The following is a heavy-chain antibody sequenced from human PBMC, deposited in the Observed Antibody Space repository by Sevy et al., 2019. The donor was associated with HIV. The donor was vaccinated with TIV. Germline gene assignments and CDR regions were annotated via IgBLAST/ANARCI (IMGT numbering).Heavy chain of an antibody. CDR2: ISYDGNYK. CDR1: GFTFPIYS. J-gene: IGHJ4*02. CDR3: ARVAVEYCTNDCYHRFDH. D-gene: IGHD2-8*01. Sequence: GGSLRLSCVASGFTFPIYSVLWVRQAPGKGLEWLTLISYDGNYKYYEDSVKGRFTISRDNSNNILYLQRSSLRVEDTALYFCARVAVEYCTNDCYHRFDHWGLGTLVTVSS. V-gene: IGHV3-30*04.